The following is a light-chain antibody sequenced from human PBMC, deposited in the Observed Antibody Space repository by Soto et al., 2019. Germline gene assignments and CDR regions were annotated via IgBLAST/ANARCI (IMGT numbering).Light chain of an antibody. Sequence: IQMTQSPSSLSASVGDRVTIPCQASQDITNYLIWYQQKPGKAPKLLIYDASSLGTGVSSRFSGSGSGTHFTLTISSLQPEDIATYYCQQFDSVPCTFGQGTKLEIK. V-gene: IGKV1-33*01. CDR1: QDITNY. CDR2: DAS. J-gene: IGKJ2*02. CDR3: QQFDSVPCT.